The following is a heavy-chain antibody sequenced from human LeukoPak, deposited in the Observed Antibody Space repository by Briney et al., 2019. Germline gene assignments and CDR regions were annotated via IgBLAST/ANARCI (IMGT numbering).Heavy chain of an antibody. CDR1: GGTFSSYA. Sequence: SVKVSCKASGGTFSSYAISWVRQAPGQGLEWMGGIIPIFGTANYAQKFQGRVTITTDESTSTAYMELSSLRSEDTAVYYCARGRTYNRNDPQLDHWGQGTLVTVSS. CDR2: IIPIFGTA. CDR3: ARGRTYNRNDPQLDH. V-gene: IGHV1-69*05. J-gene: IGHJ4*02. D-gene: IGHD1-1*01.